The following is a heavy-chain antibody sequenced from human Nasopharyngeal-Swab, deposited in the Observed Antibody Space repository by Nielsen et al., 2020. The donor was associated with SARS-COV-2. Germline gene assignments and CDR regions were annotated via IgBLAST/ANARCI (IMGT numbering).Heavy chain of an antibody. J-gene: IGHJ4*02. V-gene: IGHV3-9*01. D-gene: IGHD2-8*01. CDR2: IASNTDSI. CDR3: VRDTNRCVYGNGAAFDH. Sequence: SLKISCVASGFTFDDYAIHWVRQGPGKGLEWVSGIASNTDSIAYADSVMGRFTISRDSAKNSLYLQMTNLTVEDTAYYYCVRDTNRCVYGNGAAFDHWGQGTQVTVSS. CDR1: GFTFDDYA.